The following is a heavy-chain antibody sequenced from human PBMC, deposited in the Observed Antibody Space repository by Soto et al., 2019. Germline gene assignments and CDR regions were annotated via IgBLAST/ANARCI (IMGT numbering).Heavy chain of an antibody. CDR2: ISGSGGST. CDR3: AKDPPGPYCGGSSCVGDV. Sequence: GGSLRLSCAASGFTFSSYAMSWVRQAPGKGLEWVSGISGSGGSTYYADSVKGRFTISRDNSKNTLYLQMNSLRAEDTAVYYCAKDPPGPYCGGSSCVGDVWGQGTTVTVSS. D-gene: IGHD2-15*01. J-gene: IGHJ6*02. CDR1: GFTFSSYA. V-gene: IGHV3-23*01.